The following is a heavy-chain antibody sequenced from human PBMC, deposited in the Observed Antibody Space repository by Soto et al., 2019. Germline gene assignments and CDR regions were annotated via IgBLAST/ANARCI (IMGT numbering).Heavy chain of an antibody. Sequence: VASVKVSCKXSGYTFTGYYMHWVRQAPGQGLEWMGWINPNSGGTNYAQKFQGRVTMTRDTSISTAYMELSRLRSDDTAVYYCARVLWIQLWLRTSPYGMDVWGQGTTVTVSS. V-gene: IGHV1-2*02. J-gene: IGHJ6*02. CDR2: INPNSGGT. D-gene: IGHD5-18*01. CDR3: ARVLWIQLWLRTSPYGMDV. CDR1: GYTFTGYY.